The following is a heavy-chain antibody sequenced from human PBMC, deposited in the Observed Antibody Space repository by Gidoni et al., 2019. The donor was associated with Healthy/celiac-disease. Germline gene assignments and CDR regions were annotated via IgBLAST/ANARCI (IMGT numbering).Heavy chain of an antibody. CDR3: VAAADDTSGGY. CDR2: ISSSSSYT. CDR1: GFTFSDYY. J-gene: IGHJ4*02. V-gene: IGHV3-11*05. Sequence: QVQLVESGGGLVKPGGSLSLSCAASGFTFSDYYLSWIRQAPGKGLEWVSYISSSSSYTNYADSVKGRFTISRDNAKNSLYLQMNSLRAEDTAVYYCVAAADDTSGGYWGQGTLVTVSS. D-gene: IGHD6-13*01.